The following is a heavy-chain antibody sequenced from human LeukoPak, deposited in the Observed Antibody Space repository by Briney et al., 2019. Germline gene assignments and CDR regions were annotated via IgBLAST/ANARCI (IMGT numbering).Heavy chain of an antibody. D-gene: IGHD3-3*01. J-gene: IGHJ1*01. CDR3: ARTGTIFGVVIAN. CDR2: IYYSGST. Sequence: SQTLSLTCTVSGGSLSSGAFYWNWTRQHPGKGLECIGYIYYSGSTYYNPSLESRVTISLDTSMNQFSLKLSSVTAADTAVYYCARTGTIFGVVIANWGQGTLVTVSS. CDR1: GGSLSSGAFY. V-gene: IGHV4-31*03.